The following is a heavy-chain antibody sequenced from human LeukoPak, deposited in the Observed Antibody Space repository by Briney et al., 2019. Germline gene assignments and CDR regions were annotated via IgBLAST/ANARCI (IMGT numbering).Heavy chain of an antibody. J-gene: IGHJ3*02. Sequence: SGTLSLTCTVSGGSIRSSAYYWGWIRQPPGKGLEWIGTVYYSGSTYYNPSLKSRVTISIDTSNNQFSLNLSSVTAADTAVFYCARLPVNDSFDIWGQGTMVTVS. CDR3: ARLPVNDSFDI. V-gene: IGHV4-39*01. CDR1: GGSIRSSAYY. CDR2: VYYSGST.